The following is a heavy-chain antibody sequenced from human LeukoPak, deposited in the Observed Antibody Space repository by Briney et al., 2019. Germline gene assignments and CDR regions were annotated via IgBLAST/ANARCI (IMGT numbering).Heavy chain of an antibody. Sequence: SQTLSLTYAISGDSVSSNSAAWNWIRQSPSRGLEWLGRTYYRSKWYNDYAVSVKSRITINPDTSKNQFSLQLNSVTSEDTAVYYCAREGLYYDILTGYFPFDYWGQGTLVTVSS. V-gene: IGHV6-1*01. CDR2: TYYRSKWYN. CDR3: AREGLYYDILTGYFPFDY. CDR1: GDSVSSNSAA. J-gene: IGHJ4*02. D-gene: IGHD3-9*01.